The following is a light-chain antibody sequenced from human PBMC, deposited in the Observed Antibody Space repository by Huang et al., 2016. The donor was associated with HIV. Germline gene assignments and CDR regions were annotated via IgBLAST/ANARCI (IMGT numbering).Light chain of an antibody. Sequence: EIVMTQSPVTLSVSPGWSATLSCRASQNVSTNLAWYQHKPGRAPRLLIYGASTRATSVPARFSASGSGTEFTLTVGGLRSDDFAVYYCQHYDNWAPATFGQGTKLEFK. J-gene: IGKJ1*01. CDR3: QHYDNWAPAT. CDR1: QNVSTN. V-gene: IGKV3-15*01. CDR2: GAS.